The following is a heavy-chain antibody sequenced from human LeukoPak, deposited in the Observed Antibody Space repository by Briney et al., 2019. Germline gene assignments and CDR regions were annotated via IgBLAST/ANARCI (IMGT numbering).Heavy chain of an antibody. CDR1: GGSFSGYY. Sequence: SETLSLTCAVYGGSFSGYYWSWIRQPPGKGLEWIGEINHSGSTNYNPSLKSRVTISVDTSKNQFSLKQSSVTAADTAVYYCARGLTYYYGSGSYYVDYWGQGTLVTVSS. CDR2: INHSGST. V-gene: IGHV4-34*01. CDR3: ARGLTYYYGSGSYYVDY. D-gene: IGHD3-10*01. J-gene: IGHJ4*02.